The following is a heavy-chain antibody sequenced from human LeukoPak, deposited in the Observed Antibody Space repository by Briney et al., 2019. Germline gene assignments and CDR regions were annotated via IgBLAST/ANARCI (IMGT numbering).Heavy chain of an antibody. J-gene: IGHJ6*03. CDR1: GGSFSGYY. D-gene: IGHD3-16*01. CDR3: ARGRGSPRRYYMDV. Sequence: SETLSLTCAVYGGSFSGYYWSWIRQPPGKGLEGIGEINHSGSTNYNPSLKSRVTVSVDTSKNQFSLKLSSVTAADTAVYYCARGRGSPRRYYMDVWGKGTTVTVSS. CDR2: INHSGST. V-gene: IGHV4-34*01.